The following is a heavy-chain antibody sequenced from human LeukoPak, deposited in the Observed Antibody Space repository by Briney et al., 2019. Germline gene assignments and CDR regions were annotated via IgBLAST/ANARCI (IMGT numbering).Heavy chain of an antibody. J-gene: IGHJ3*02. CDR1: GGSITGHY. D-gene: IGHD6-19*01. CDR2: TSYSRTT. V-gene: IGHV4-59*08. Sequence: ASETLSLTCAASGGSITGHYWNWIRQTPGMRLEWIGYTSYSRTTIYNSYFKGRATMSIDTSKNQLYLNLTSVTATDTAVYYCAKLGHSDGWYLGAFDIWGQGTTVIVSS. CDR3: AKLGHSDGWYLGAFDI.